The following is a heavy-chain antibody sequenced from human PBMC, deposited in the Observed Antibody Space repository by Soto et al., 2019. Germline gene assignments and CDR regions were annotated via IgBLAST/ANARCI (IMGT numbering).Heavy chain of an antibody. CDR3: ARTDIVVVPAAGPFDY. D-gene: IGHD2-2*01. CDR2: INAGNGNT. V-gene: IGHV1-3*01. Sequence: QVPLVQSGAEVKKPGASVKVSCKASGYTFTSYAMHWVRQAPGQRLEWMGWINAGNGNTKYSQKFQGRVTITRDTSASTAYMELSSLRSEDTAVYYCARTDIVVVPAAGPFDYWGQGTLVTVSS. CDR1: GYTFTSYA. J-gene: IGHJ4*02.